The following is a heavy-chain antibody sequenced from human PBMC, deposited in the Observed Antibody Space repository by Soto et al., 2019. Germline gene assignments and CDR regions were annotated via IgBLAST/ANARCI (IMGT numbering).Heavy chain of an antibody. CDR1: GGTFSSYA. J-gene: IGHJ4*02. CDR2: IIPIFGTA. CDR3: AVVKGYTGSGGYLDY. Sequence: QVQLVQSGAEVKKPGSSVKVSCKASGGTFSSYAISWVRQAPGQGLEWMGGIIPIFGTANYAQKFQGRVTITAEGSTNTDYMELSSLRSEDTAVYNCAVVKGYTGSGGYLDYWGQGTLVTVSS. V-gene: IGHV1-69*12. D-gene: IGHD5-12*01.